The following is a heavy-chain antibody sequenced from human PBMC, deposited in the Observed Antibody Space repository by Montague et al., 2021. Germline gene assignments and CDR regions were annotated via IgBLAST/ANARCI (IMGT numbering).Heavy chain of an antibody. CDR3: ARYLYCIGGSCYPGFDP. J-gene: IGHJ5*02. Sequence: SETLSLTCTVSGGSISSNSYCWAWIRQPPGKGLEYVVTTFNTGSSYYSPSLKSRVTISVDTSKNQFSLSLIAVTAAATAVCYFARYLYCIGGSCYPGFDPWGQGTLVTVSS. CDR1: GGSISSNSYC. D-gene: IGHD2-15*01. V-gene: IGHV4-39*01. CDR2: TFNTGSS.